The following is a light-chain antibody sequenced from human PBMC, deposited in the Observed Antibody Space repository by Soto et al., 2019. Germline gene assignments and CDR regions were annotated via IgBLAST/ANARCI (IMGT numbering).Light chain of an antibody. J-gene: IGKJ1*01. Sequence: DIQVTQSPSTLSASVGDTVTVTCRASQSVSGWLAWYQQKPGEAPKLLIYDASDLPRGVPSRFSGSGSGTKFTLTIASLQPDDFATYYCQQYETFSGTFGPGTKVEI. CDR2: DAS. CDR1: QSVSGW. V-gene: IGKV1-5*01. CDR3: QQYETFSGT.